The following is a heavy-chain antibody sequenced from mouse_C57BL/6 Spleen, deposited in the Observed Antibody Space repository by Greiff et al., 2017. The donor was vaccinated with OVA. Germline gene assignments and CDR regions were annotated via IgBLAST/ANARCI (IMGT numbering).Heavy chain of an antibody. CDR3: ARPGILTTVVANWYFDV. V-gene: IGHV5-17*01. CDR2: ISSGSSTI. Sequence: DVKLVESGGGLVKPGGSLKLSCAASGFTFSDYGMHWVRQAPEKGLEWVAYISSGSSTIYYADTVKGRFTISRDNAKNTLFLQMTSLRSEDTAMYYCARPGILTTVVANWYFDVWGTGTTVTVSS. J-gene: IGHJ1*03. D-gene: IGHD1-1*01. CDR1: GFTFSDYG.